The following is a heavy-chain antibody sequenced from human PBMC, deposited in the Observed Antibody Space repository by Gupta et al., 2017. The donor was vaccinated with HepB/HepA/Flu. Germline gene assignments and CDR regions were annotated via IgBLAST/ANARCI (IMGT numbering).Heavy chain of an antibody. Sequence: EVQLLESGGGLVQPGGSLRLSCAASGFTFKRYAMTWVRQAPGKGLEWVSSISNRGFTTHYADSVKDRFIISRDNSKNTMSLQMNSLRAEDTAKYFCAKDGGGDDFWSTYYDMRYSDYWGQGILVTVSS. CDR2: ISNRGFTT. CDR3: AKDGGGDDFWSTYYDMRYSDY. V-gene: IGHV3-23*01. D-gene: IGHD3-3*01. CDR1: GFTFKRYA. J-gene: IGHJ4*02.